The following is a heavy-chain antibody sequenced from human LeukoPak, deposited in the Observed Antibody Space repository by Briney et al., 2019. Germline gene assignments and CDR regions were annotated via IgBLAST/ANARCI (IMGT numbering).Heavy chain of an antibody. CDR2: ISSSGSTM. J-gene: IGHJ4*02. CDR1: GFTFSDYY. Sequence: PGGSLRLSCAASGFTFSDYYMSWIRQAPGKGLEWVSYISSSGSTMYYTDSVKGRFTIPRDNAKDSLYLQMNSLRAEDTAVYYCARDPGSGYEEHFDYWGQGTLVTVSS. CDR3: ARDPGSGYEEHFDY. V-gene: IGHV3-11*01. D-gene: IGHD5-12*01.